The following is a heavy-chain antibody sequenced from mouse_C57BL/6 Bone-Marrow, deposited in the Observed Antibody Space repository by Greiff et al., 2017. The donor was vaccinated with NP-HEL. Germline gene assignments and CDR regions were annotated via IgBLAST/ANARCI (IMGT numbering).Heavy chain of an antibody. CDR2: ISSSGST. CDR3: ARNGWYFDV. V-gene: IGHV3-8*01. Sequence: EVQRVESGPGLAKPSPSLSLSCSVSGYSFTSDYWNWIRQFPGHKLEYMGYISSSGSTYYKPSLKSRISITRDTSKNQYYLQLNSVTTEDTATYYCARNGWYFDVWGRGTTVTVSA. J-gene: IGHJ1*03. CDR1: GYSFTSDY.